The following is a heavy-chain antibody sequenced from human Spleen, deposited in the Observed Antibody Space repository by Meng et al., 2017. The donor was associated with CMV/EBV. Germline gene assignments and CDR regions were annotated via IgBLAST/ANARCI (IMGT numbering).Heavy chain of an antibody. CDR3: AKGGVRGVISPF. CDR1: GFTFSDHY. V-gene: IGHV3-11*04. D-gene: IGHD3-10*01. CDR2: ISSSGTII. Sequence: GESLKISCAASGFTFSDHYMSWIRQTPGKGLEWLSYISSSGTIIYYADSVKGRFTTSRDNAKTSLYLQMDSLRAEDTAVYYCAKGGVRGVISPFWGQGTLVTVSS. J-gene: IGHJ4*02.